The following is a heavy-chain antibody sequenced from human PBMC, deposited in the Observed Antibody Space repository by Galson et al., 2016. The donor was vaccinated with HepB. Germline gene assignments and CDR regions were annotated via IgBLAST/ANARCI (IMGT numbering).Heavy chain of an antibody. CDR2: IFPDDSDT. D-gene: IGHD1-26*01. J-gene: IGHJ4*02. CDR3: ATTASYYDRYFDH. Sequence: QSGAEVKKPGESLKISCQGSGYTFISYWIGWVRQMPGKGLEWMGIIFPDDSDTRYSPSFQGQVTISADKSISTDYLQWNSLPASDTAIYYCATTASYYDRYFDHWGQGTLVTVSS. V-gene: IGHV5-51*01. CDR1: GYTFISYW.